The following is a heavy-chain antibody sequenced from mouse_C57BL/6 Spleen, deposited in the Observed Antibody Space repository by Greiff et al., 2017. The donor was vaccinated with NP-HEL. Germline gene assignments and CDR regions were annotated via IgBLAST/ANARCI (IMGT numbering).Heavy chain of an antibody. J-gene: IGHJ3*01. V-gene: IGHV1-15*01. D-gene: IGHD2-4*01. CDR2: IDPETGGT. CDR1: GYTFTDYE. CDR3: TRENDYPFAY. Sequence: QVQLQQSGAELVRPGASVTLSCKASGYTFTDYEIHWVKQTPVHGLEWIGAIDPETGGTAYNQKFKGKAILTADKSSSTAYMELRSLTSEDSAVYYCTRENDYPFAYWGQGTLVTVSA.